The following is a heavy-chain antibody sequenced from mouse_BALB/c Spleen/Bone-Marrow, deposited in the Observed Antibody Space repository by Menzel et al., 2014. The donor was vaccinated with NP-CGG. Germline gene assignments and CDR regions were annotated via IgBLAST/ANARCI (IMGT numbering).Heavy chain of an antibody. J-gene: IGHJ4*01. CDR3: AREDYSYAMDY. CDR2: INPYNGGA. V-gene: IGHV1S135*01. Sequence: EVQLQESGPELVKPGASVKVSCKASGYSFTVYTMNWVKQSHEKNLEWIGLINPYNGGASYNQKFKGKATLTVDKSSSTDYMELLSLTSEDSAVYYCAREDYSYAMDYWGQGTSVTVSS. CDR1: GYSFTVYT.